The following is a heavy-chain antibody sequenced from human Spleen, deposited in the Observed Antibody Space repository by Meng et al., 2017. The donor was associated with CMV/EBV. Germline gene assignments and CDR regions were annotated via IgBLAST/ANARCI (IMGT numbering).Heavy chain of an antibody. CDR1: GDRDSRKNAL. D-gene: IGHD2-2*01. Sequence: QSQALTCAFSGDRDSRKNALWNWIRQSPSRGLEWLGRTYYRSKWYNDYAVSVKSRITINPDTSKNQFYLQLNSVTPEDTAVYYCARDLCVDCSSTSCYLPYDMDVWGQGTTVTVSS. CDR2: TYYRSKWYN. V-gene: IGHV6-1*01. J-gene: IGHJ6*02. CDR3: ARDLCVDCSSTSCYLPYDMDV.